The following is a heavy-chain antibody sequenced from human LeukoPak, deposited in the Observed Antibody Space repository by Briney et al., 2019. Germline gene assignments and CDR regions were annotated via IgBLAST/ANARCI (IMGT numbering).Heavy chain of an antibody. J-gene: IGHJ4*02. D-gene: IGHD3-22*01. V-gene: IGHV4-39*01. Sequence: SETLSLTCTVSGGSISSSSYYWGWIRQPPGKGLEWIGSIYYSGSTYYNPSLKSRVTISADTSKNQFSLKLSSVTAADTAVYYCARLNGFYDSSGYYFDYWGQGTLVTVSS. CDR1: GGSISSSSYY. CDR2: IYYSGST. CDR3: ARLNGFYDSSGYYFDY.